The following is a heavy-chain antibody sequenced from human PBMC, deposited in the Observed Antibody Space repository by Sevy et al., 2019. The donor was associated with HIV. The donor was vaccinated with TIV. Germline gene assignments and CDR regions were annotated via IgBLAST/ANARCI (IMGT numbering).Heavy chain of an antibody. CDR2: IYPGDSDT. V-gene: IGHV5-51*01. J-gene: IGHJ6*03. D-gene: IGHD3-22*01. CDR3: ARHKAYYYDSSRYYPITDGYYYHYMDV. Sequence: GESLKISCKGSGYSFTSYWIGWVRQMPGKGLEWMGIIYPGDSDTRYSPSFQGQVTISADKSISTAYLQWSSLKASDTAMYYCARHKAYYYDSSRYYPITDGYYYHYMDVWGKGTTVTVSS. CDR1: GYSFTSYW.